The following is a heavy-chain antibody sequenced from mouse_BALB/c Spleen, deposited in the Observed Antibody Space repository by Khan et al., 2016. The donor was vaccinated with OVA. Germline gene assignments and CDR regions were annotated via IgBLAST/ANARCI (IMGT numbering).Heavy chain of an antibody. CDR3: ARDGSRYNYAIDY. CDR2: ISSSGST. Sequence: QLEESGPGLVKPSQSLSLTCTVTGYSITSDYAWYWIRQFPGNKLEWMGYISSSGSTNYNPALKSRISITRDTSKNQFFLQLNSVTTEDTATYYCARDGSRYNYAIDYWGQGTSVTVSS. D-gene: IGHD2-3*01. V-gene: IGHV3-2*02. J-gene: IGHJ4*01. CDR1: GYSITSDYA.